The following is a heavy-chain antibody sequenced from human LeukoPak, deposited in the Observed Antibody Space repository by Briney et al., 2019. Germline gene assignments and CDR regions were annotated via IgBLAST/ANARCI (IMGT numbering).Heavy chain of an antibody. V-gene: IGHV4-4*02. CDR3: ARDHAHCSSTSCYDGGY. Sequence: SETLSLTCAVSGGSISSSNWWSWVRQPPGKGLEWIGEIYHSGSTNYNPSLKSRVTISVDKSKSQFSLKLSSVTAADTAVYYCARDHAHCSSTSCYDGGYWGQGTLVTVSS. D-gene: IGHD2-2*01. CDR1: GGSISSSNW. J-gene: IGHJ4*02. CDR2: IYHSGST.